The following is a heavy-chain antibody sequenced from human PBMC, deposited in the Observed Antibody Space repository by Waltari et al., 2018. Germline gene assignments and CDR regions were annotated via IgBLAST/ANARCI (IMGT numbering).Heavy chain of an antibody. CDR3: ARIIGASYGGGTFDY. V-gene: IGHV2-70*17. D-gene: IGHD2-8*01. Sequence: QVTLRESGPALVKPTQTLTLTCTFSGFSLTTGGMCVGWIRQPPGKALEWLARVDWDDEKFSSTSLRTRLSISKDTAKNQVVLTMSNMDPVDTATYYCARIIGASYGGGTFDYWGQGILVTVSS. J-gene: IGHJ4*02. CDR1: GFSLTTGGMC. CDR2: VDWDDEK.